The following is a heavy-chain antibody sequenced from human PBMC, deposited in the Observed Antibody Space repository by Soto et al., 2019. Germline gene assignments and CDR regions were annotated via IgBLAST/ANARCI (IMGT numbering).Heavy chain of an antibody. Sequence: QVHLQESGPGLVKPSETLSLTCSVSGGSINNHYWSWIRQPPGKGLEWIGYVYYTGSTNYNPSLKSRVTMSVDTSKIQFSRNLTSLTAADTAIYYCARANWYSEYWGQGTLVTVSS. D-gene: IGHD7-27*01. J-gene: IGHJ4*02. CDR2: VYYTGST. CDR1: GGSINNHY. CDR3: ARANWYSEY. V-gene: IGHV4-59*11.